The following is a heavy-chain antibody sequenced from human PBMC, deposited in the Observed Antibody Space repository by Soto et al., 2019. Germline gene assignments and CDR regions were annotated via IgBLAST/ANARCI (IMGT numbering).Heavy chain of an antibody. J-gene: IGHJ6*02. CDR1: EFTFSNYA. CDR2: IWYDESKK. CDR3: ARDDYGMDV. V-gene: IGHV3-33*01. Sequence: QERLVESGGGVVQPGTSLRLSCAAAEFTFSNYAMHWVRQAPGMGLEWVGVIWYDESKKYYADSVKGRFTISRDNSKNTVYLQMNSLRAEDTAVYYCARDDYGMDVWGQGTTVTVSS.